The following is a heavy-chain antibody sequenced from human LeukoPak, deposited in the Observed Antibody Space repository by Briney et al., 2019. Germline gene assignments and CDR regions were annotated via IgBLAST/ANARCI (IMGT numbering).Heavy chain of an antibody. V-gene: IGHV4-30-4*01. J-gene: IGHJ4*02. Sequence: SETLSLTCTVSGVSVACGDYYWSWMRQPPGTGLEQLGYIYPSGRSYYNPSLKSRATISMDTSKNEFSLRLTSVTAADTAVYYCGRRSAADGTVFWGQGTLVTVSS. CDR3: GRRSAADGTVF. CDR1: GVSVACGDYY. D-gene: IGHD6-13*01. CDR2: IYPSGRS.